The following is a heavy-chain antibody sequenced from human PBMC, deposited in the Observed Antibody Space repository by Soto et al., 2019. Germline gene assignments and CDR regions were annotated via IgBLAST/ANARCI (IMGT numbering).Heavy chain of an antibody. CDR1: GFIFSSYA. D-gene: IGHD2-2*01. J-gene: IGHJ4*02. CDR2: ISYDGYNK. V-gene: IGHV3-30-3*01. Sequence: QVQLVESGGGVVQPGTSLRLSCAASGFIFSSYAMNWVRQAPGKGLEWVALISYDGYNKYYADSVKGRFTISRDSSKNMLYLQMNILRTADTAVYYCGRCTSSSCHLGSDYWGQGTLVTVSS. CDR3: GRCTSSSCHLGSDY.